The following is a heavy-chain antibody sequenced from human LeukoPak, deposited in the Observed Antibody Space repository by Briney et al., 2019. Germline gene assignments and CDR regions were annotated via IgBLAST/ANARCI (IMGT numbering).Heavy chain of an antibody. V-gene: IGHV3-30*18. CDR2: ISYDGSNK. CDR1: GFTFSSYG. Sequence: PGRSLRLSCAASGFTFSSYGMHWVRQAPGKGREWVAVISYDGSNKYYADSVKGRFTISRDNSKNTLYLQMNSLRAEDTAVYYCAKGATRAVAGILDYWGQGTLVTVSS. D-gene: IGHD6-19*01. CDR3: AKGATRAVAGILDY. J-gene: IGHJ4*02.